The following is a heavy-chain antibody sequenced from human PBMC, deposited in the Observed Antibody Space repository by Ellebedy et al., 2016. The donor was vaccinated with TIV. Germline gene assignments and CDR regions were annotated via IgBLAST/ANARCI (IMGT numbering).Heavy chain of an antibody. J-gene: IGHJ4*02. CDR1: GGSINSYY. CDR2: IHYSGST. V-gene: IGHV4-59*12. D-gene: IGHD2-15*01. CDR3: ARDRGYCSGGSCYAGFDY. Sequence: SETLSLXXSPSGGSINSYYWSWIRQPPGKGLEWIGYIHYSGSTNYNPSLKSRVTISEDTSKNRFSLKLSSVTAADTAVYYCARDRGYCSGGSCYAGFDYWGQGTLVTVSS.